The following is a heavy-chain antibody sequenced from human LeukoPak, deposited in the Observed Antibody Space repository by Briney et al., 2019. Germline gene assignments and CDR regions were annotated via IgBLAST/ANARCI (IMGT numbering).Heavy chain of an antibody. J-gene: IGHJ1*01. CDR1: GFTFSDAW. D-gene: IGHD2/OR15-2a*01. Sequence: PGGSLRLSCAASGFTFSDAWMTWVRQAPGKGLEWIGRIKSKTDGGTTDYAAPVKGRFTISRDESNNTVYLQMNSLKTEDTAVYYCTTQPGKYYAWAYFQHWGQGTLVTVSS. CDR3: TTQPGKYYAWAYFQH. CDR2: IKSKTDGGTT. V-gene: IGHV3-15*01.